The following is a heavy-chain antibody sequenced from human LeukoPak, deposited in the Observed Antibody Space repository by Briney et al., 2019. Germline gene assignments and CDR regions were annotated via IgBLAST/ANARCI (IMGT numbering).Heavy chain of an antibody. J-gene: IGHJ4*02. D-gene: IGHD5-18*01. CDR2: ISASGGST. CDR3: AKDWGYSYGLTELFFDY. CDR1: GFTFSSSA. Sequence: GGSLRLSCAASGFTFSSSAMSWVRQVPGKGLEWVSGISASGGSTYYADSVRGRFTISRDNSKNTLYVQMNSLRDEDTAVYYCAKDWGYSYGLTELFFDYWGQGTLVTVSS. V-gene: IGHV3-23*01.